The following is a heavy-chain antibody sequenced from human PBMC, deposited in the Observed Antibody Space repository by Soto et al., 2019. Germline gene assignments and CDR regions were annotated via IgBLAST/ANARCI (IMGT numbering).Heavy chain of an antibody. Sequence: ASVKVSCKASGYLFTAYSMHWVRLAPGQGLEWMGVVNPSGGSTKYAQNFQGRVTMTRDTSTTTIYIELSSLRSDDTAIYYCAREENCSGGTCYSEYFHRWGQGTLVTSPQ. CDR1: GYLFTAYS. CDR2: VNPSGGST. D-gene: IGHD2-15*01. V-gene: IGHV1-46*01. J-gene: IGHJ1*01. CDR3: AREENCSGGTCYSEYFHR.